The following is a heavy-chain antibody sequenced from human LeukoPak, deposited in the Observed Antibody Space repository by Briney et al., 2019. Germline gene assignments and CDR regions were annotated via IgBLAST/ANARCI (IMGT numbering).Heavy chain of an antibody. D-gene: IGHD3-22*01. CDR3: ARDSSGADY. Sequence: ASVKVSCTTSGYTFTTYAISWARQAPGQGLEWMGWINPKSGGTSYAQKFQGRVTMTRDTSISTAYMELSRLRSDDTAVYYCARDSSGADYWGQGTLVTVSS. CDR1: GYTFTTYA. J-gene: IGHJ4*02. CDR2: INPKSGGT. V-gene: IGHV1-2*02.